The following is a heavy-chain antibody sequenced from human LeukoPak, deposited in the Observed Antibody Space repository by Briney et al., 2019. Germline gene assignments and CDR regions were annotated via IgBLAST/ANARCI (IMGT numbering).Heavy chain of an antibody. CDR1: GGSISSYY. J-gene: IGHJ6*03. CDR3: ARGVVSHYYYYYYMDV. CDR2: IYYSGST. D-gene: IGHD3-3*01. Sequence: PSETLSLTCTVSGGSISSYYWSWIRQPPGKGLEWIGHIYYSGSTNYNPSLKSRVTISVDTSKNQFSLKLSSVTAADTAVYYCARGVVSHYYYYYYMDVWGKGTTVTVSS. V-gene: IGHV4-59*01.